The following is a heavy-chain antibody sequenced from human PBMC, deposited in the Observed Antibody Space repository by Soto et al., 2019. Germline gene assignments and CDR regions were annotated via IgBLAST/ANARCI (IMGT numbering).Heavy chain of an antibody. J-gene: IGHJ4*02. D-gene: IGHD4-4*01. Sequence: GGSLILSCAASGCPFSGYAMSWVRTAPGKGLEWVSAIIGSGGSTYSAYSVKGRFTISRDNTKNTLYLQINSLRAEDTAVYYCAKFCPGRTVTHCFDYWGQGTLVNVSS. V-gene: IGHV3-23*01. CDR2: IIGSGGST. CDR3: AKFCPGRTVTHCFDY. CDR1: GCPFSGYA.